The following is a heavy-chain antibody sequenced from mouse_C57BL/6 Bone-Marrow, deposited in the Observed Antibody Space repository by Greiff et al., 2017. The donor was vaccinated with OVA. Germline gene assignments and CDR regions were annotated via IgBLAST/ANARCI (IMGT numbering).Heavy chain of an antibody. Sequence: EVKLVESGGDLVKPGGSLKLSCAASGFTFSSYGMSWVRQTPDKRLEWVATISSGGSYTYYPDSVKGRFTISRDNAKNTLYLQISSLKSEDTAMYYCARQRAYDGYYEDYWGQGTTLTVSS. CDR1: GFTFSSYG. J-gene: IGHJ2*01. CDR2: ISSGGSYT. CDR3: ARQRAYDGYYEDY. V-gene: IGHV5-6*01. D-gene: IGHD2-3*01.